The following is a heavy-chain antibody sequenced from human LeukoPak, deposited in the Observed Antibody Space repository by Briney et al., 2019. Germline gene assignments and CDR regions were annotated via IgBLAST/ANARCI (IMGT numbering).Heavy chain of an antibody. CDR3: VSGYDNYYYYYYMDV. CDR1: GFTFSSYW. J-gene: IGHJ6*03. Sequence: GGSLRLSCAASGFTFSSYWMHWVRQAPGKGLVWVSRINSDGSSTSYADSVKGRFTISRDNAKNTLYLQMNGLRAEDTAVYYCVSGYDNYYYYYYMDVWGKGTTVTVSS. V-gene: IGHV3-74*01. D-gene: IGHD5-12*01. CDR2: INSDGSST.